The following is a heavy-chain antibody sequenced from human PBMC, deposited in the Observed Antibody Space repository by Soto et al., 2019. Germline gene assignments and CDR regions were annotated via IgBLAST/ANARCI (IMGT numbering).Heavy chain of an antibody. J-gene: IGHJ4*02. CDR1: GFSLSTSGVG. CDR3: ARSWITIFGVVNHFDY. CDR2: IYWNDDK. V-gene: IGHV2-5*01. D-gene: IGHD3-3*01. Sequence: SGPTLVNPTQTLTLTCTFSGFSLSTSGVGVGWIRQPPGKALEWLALIYWNDDKRYSPSLKSRLTITKDTSKNQVVLTMTNMDPVDTATYYCARSWITIFGVVNHFDYWGQGTLVTVSS.